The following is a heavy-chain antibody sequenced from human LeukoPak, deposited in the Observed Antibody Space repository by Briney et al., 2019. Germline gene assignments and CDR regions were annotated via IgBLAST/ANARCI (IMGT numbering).Heavy chain of an antibody. J-gene: IGHJ4*02. CDR2: ISTSTGDT. CDR3: ARDDNYGIFVNVDY. D-gene: IGHD4-11*01. CDR1: VYTFTGYY. Sequence: ASVKVSCKASVYTFTGYYMHWARQAPGQGPEWMGGISTSTGDTKYTQKFQGRVTLTTDTSTSTAYMELSSLRSDDTAVYYCARDDNYGIFVNVDYWGQGTLVTVSS. V-gene: IGHV1-2*02.